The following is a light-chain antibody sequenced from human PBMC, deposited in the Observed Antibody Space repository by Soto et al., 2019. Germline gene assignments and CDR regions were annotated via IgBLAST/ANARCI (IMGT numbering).Light chain of an antibody. V-gene: IGKV1D-8*01. J-gene: IGKJ2*01. CDR2: AAS. Sequence: VIWMPQSQSLLSASTADRVTISFCLTPGISSNLAWYQQKPGKAPELLIYAASTLQSAVPSRFSGSGSGTDYTITISSLQPTDFATYYCHQYYNSPYTFGQGTKLEIK. CDR3: HQYYNSPYT. CDR1: PGISSN.